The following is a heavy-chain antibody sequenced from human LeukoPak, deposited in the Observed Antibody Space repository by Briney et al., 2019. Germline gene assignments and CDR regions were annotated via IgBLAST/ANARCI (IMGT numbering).Heavy chain of an antibody. CDR2: IHTSGST. V-gene: IGHV4-4*07. Sequence: PSETLSLTCIVSGGSITSYYWSWIRQPAGKGLEWIGQIHTSGSTNYNPSLKSRVAMSVDTSKNQFSLELSSMTAADTAVYYCATRAQTTGWSFDYWGQGALVTVSS. J-gene: IGHJ4*02. D-gene: IGHD6-19*01. CDR3: ATRAQTTGWSFDY. CDR1: GGSITSYY.